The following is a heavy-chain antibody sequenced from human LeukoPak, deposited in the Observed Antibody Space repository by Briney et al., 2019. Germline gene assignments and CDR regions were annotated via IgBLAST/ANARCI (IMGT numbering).Heavy chain of an antibody. J-gene: IGHJ4*02. V-gene: IGHV4-59*08. Sequence: SSETLSLTCTVSGGSINNYYWSWIRQPPGLGLEWIGYIYHRGNSNYNPSLKSRVTISVDTSKNQFSLKLSSVTAADTAVYYCARKAGVYFDYWGQGTLVTVSS. CDR2: IYHRGNS. CDR3: ARKAGVYFDY. CDR1: GGSINNYY.